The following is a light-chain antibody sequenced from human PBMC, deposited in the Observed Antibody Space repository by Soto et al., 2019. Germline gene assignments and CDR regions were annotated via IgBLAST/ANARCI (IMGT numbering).Light chain of an antibody. J-gene: IGKJ1*01. CDR1: QTLSNSF. V-gene: IGKV3-20*01. CDR3: QQYGSSGT. CDR2: GAS. Sequence: EIVLTQSPGTLSLSPGERATLSCRASQTLSNSFIAWYQQKPGQAPRLLIYGASTRATGIPARFSGSGSGTDFTLTISRLEPEDFAVYYCQQYGSSGTFGQGTKVDIK.